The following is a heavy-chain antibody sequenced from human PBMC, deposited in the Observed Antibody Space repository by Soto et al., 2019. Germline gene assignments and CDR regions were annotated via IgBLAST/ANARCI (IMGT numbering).Heavy chain of an antibody. J-gene: IGHJ6*02. CDR2: IIPIFGTA. D-gene: IGHD5-18*01. Sequence: QVQLVQSGAEVKKPGSSVKVSCKASGGTFSSYAITWVRQAPGQGLEWMGGIIPIFGTANYAQKFQGRVTITADESTSTADMELRSLRSEDTAVYYWARGSYGPQAVGDYYYGMDVCGQGTSVTVSS. CDR3: ARGSYGPQAVGDYYYGMDV. CDR1: GGTFSSYA. V-gene: IGHV1-69*01.